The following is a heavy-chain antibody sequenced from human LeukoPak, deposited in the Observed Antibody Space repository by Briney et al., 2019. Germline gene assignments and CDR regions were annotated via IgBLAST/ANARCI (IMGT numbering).Heavy chain of an antibody. CDR1: GGSISSGGYY. Sequence: SETLSLTCTVSGGSISSGGYYWSWIRQHPGKGLEWIGYIYYSGSTYYNPSLKSRVTISVDTSKNQFSLELSSVTAADTAVYYCARAQHPPRSAPFDPWGQGTLVTVSS. V-gene: IGHV4-31*03. J-gene: IGHJ5*02. CDR3: ARAQHPPRSAPFDP. CDR2: IYYSGST.